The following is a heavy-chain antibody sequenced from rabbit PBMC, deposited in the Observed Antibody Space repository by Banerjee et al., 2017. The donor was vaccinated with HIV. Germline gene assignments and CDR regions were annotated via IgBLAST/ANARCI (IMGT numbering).Heavy chain of an antibody. D-gene: IGHD6-1*01. V-gene: IGHV1S45*01. CDR2: IYTGSGST. CDR1: GFDFSSYYY. CDR3: ARDVVAGDGYAL. J-gene: IGHJ4*01. Sequence: QEQLVESGGGLVQPEGSLTLTCTASGFDFSSYYYMCWVRQAPGKGLEWIGCIYTGSGSTYYASWAKGRFTISKTSSTTVTLQMTSLTAADTATYFCARDVVAGDGYALWGPGTLVTVS.